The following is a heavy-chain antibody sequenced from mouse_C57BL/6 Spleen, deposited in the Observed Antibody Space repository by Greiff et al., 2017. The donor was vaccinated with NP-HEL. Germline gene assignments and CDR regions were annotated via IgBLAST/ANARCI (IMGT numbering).Heavy chain of an antibody. D-gene: IGHD2-4*01. CDR1: GYTFTSYW. V-gene: IGHV1-61*01. J-gene: IGHJ4*01. CDR3: ARPDYDVGAMDY. Sequence: QVQLQQPGAELVRPGSSVKLSCKASGYTFTSYWMDWVKQRPGQGLEWIGNIYPSDSETHYNQKFKDKATLTVDKSSSTAYMQISSLTSEDSAVYYCARPDYDVGAMDYWGQGTSVTVSS. CDR2: IYPSDSET.